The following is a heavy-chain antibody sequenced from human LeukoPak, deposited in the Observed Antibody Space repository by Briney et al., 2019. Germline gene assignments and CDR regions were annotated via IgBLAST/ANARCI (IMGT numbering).Heavy chain of an antibody. CDR3: ARDRGGYDFDY. V-gene: IGHV3-7*01. Sequence: GGSLRLSCASSGFTFSSYWMSGVRHAPGKGLEWVANIKQDGSEKYYVDSVKGRLTISRDNDKNSLYLKMNSLRAEDTAVYYCARDRGGYDFDYWGQGTMVTVSS. CDR1: GFTFSSYW. CDR2: IKQDGSEK. D-gene: IGHD5-12*01. J-gene: IGHJ4*02.